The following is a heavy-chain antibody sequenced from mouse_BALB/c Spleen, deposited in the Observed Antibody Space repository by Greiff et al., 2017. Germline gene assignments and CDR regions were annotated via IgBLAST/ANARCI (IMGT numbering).Heavy chain of an antibody. CDR3: ARITTVVARGFDY. CDR2: ILPGSGST. Sequence: QVQLQQSGAELMKPGASVKISCKATGYTFSSYWIEWVKQRPGHGLEWIGEILPGSGSTNYNEKFKGKATFTADTSSNTAYMQLSSLTSEDSAVYYCARITTVVARGFDYWGQGTTLTVSS. V-gene: IGHV1-9*01. D-gene: IGHD1-1*01. CDR1: GYTFSSYW. J-gene: IGHJ2*01.